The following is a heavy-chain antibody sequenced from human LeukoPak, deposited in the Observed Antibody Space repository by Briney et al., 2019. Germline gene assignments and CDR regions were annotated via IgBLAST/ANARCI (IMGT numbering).Heavy chain of an antibody. CDR2: INHSGST. V-gene: IGHV4-34*01. J-gene: IGHJ5*02. CDR1: GGSFSGYY. Sequence: PSETLSLTCAVYGGSFSGYYWSWIRQPPGKGLEWIGEINHSGSTNYNPSLKSRVTISVDTSKNQFSLKLSSVTAADMAVYYCARRALKNYDFWKGFDPWGQGTLVPVSS. CDR3: ARRALKNYDFWKGFDP. D-gene: IGHD3-3*01.